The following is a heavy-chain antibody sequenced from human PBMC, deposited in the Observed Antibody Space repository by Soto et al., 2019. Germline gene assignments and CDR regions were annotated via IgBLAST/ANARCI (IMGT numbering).Heavy chain of an antibody. D-gene: IGHD3-3*01. Sequence: SVKVSCKASGGSFGNSAINWVRQTPGQGLEWLGGFIPVYRTLNYAQKFQGRVTITADESAGTAYMTLSSLASNDTAVYYCATGVIWIGYFTVDSWGQGTRVTVSS. V-gene: IGHV1-69*13. J-gene: IGHJ4*02. CDR1: GGSFGNSA. CDR3: ATGVIWIGYFTVDS. CDR2: FIPVYRTL.